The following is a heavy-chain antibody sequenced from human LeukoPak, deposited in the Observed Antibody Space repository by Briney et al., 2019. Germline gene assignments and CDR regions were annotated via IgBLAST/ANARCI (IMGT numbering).Heavy chain of an antibody. J-gene: IGHJ6*02. Sequence: SGTLSLTCTVSGGSISSYYWSWIRQPPGKGLEWIGYIYYSGSTNYNPSLKSRVTISVDTSKNQFSLKLSSVTAADTAVYYCARRPAYYYGMDVWGQGTTVTVSS. CDR2: IYYSGST. CDR3: ARRPAYYYGMDV. V-gene: IGHV4-59*01. CDR1: GGSISSYY.